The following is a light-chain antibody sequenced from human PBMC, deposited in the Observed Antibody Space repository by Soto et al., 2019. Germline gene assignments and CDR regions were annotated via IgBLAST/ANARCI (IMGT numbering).Light chain of an antibody. Sequence: QSVLTQPASVSGSPGQSITISCTGTSSDVGGYNYVSWYQQHPGKAPKLMIYEVSTRPSGVSNRFSGSKSGNTASLTISGLQSEDEADYYCSSYTSSSTRVFGTGTQLTVL. V-gene: IGLV2-14*01. CDR1: SSDVGGYNY. CDR3: SSYTSSSTRV. J-gene: IGLJ1*01. CDR2: EVS.